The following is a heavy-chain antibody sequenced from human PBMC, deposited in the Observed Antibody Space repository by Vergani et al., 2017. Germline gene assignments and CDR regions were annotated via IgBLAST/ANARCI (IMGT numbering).Heavy chain of an antibody. V-gene: IGHV3-23*01. Sequence: EVQLLESGGNLVQPGGSLRLSCAASGFTFTNFAMTWVRQAPGEGLEWVSGISGSGGFTYYADSVKGRFTISRDNSKNTMFLQMNNLRAEDTAVYYCAKDNVPGDYDRSGYCDYWGQGTLVTVSS. D-gene: IGHD3-22*01. CDR1: GFTFTNFA. CDR3: AKDNVPGDYDRSGYCDY. CDR2: ISGSGGFT. J-gene: IGHJ4*02.